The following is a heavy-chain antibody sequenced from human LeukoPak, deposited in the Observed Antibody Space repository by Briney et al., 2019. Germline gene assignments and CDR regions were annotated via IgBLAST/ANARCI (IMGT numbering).Heavy chain of an antibody. Sequence: GGSLRLSCAASGFIFTNYFMSWVRQAPGKGLEWVASIKHDGSEKYYVGSVRGRFTISRDNTMNSLYLQMSSLRAEDTAVYYCATDRGWRTSGYYLYYFEYWGQGTLVTFSS. J-gene: IGHJ4*02. D-gene: IGHD3-3*01. CDR2: IKHDGSEK. CDR3: ATDRGWRTSGYYLYYFEY. V-gene: IGHV3-7*01. CDR1: GFIFTNYF.